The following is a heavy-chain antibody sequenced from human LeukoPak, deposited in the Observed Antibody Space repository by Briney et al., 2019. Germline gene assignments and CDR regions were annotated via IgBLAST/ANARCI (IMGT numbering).Heavy chain of an antibody. Sequence: GGSLRLSCAASGFTFSDYNMHWVRQAPGQGLEWVSLTSNDGSNKYYAVSVKGRFTVSRDNTKNTLYLQMNSLRTEDTAVYYCAKDMGYTFGHAFDYWGQGTLVTVSS. CDR1: GFTFSDYN. V-gene: IGHV3-30-3*01. D-gene: IGHD5-18*01. J-gene: IGHJ4*02. CDR3: AKDMGYTFGHAFDY. CDR2: TSNDGSNK.